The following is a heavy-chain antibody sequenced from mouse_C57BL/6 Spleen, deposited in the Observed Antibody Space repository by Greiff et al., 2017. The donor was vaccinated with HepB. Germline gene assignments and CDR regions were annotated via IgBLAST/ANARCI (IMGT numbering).Heavy chain of an antibody. D-gene: IGHD4-1*01. CDR2: ISDGGSYT. J-gene: IGHJ3*01. CDR1: GFTFSSYA. V-gene: IGHV5-4*01. CDR3: ARDLGWFAY. Sequence: VQLKESGGGLVKPGGSLKLSCAASGFTFSSYAMSWVRQTPEKRLEWVATISDGGSYTYYPDNVKGRFTISRDNAKNNLYLQMSYLKSEDTAMYYCARDLGWFAYWGQGTLVTVSA.